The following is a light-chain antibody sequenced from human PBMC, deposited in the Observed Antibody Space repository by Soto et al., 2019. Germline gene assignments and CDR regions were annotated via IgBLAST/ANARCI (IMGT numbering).Light chain of an antibody. Sequence: DIQMTQSPSTLPASVGDRVTITCRASQSVSSWLAWYQQKPGKAPKLLIYDASNLESGVPSRFSGSGSGTEFTLTISSLQPDDFATYYCQLYNSYSPWTFGQGTKVEIK. CDR3: QLYNSYSPWT. V-gene: IGKV1-5*01. J-gene: IGKJ1*01. CDR2: DAS. CDR1: QSVSSW.